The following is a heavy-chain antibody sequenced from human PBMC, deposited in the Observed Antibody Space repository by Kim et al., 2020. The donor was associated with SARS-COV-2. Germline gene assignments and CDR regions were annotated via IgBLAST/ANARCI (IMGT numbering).Heavy chain of an antibody. CDR3: ARIDFGDDY. J-gene: IGHJ4*02. V-gene: IGHV4-4*07. Sequence: SGNTNYNPSLKGRRTMSVDTSKSQFSLKLSSVTAADTAVYFCARIDFGDDYWGQGTLVTVSS. D-gene: IGHD4-17*01. CDR2: SGNT.